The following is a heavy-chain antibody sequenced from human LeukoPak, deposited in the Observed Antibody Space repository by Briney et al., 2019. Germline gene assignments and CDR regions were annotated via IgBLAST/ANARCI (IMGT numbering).Heavy chain of an antibody. D-gene: IGHD4-23*01. J-gene: IGHJ4*02. CDR3: ARHFPDYGGNSDFDY. Sequence: SETLSLTCTVSGGSISSSSYYWGWIRQPPGKGLEWIGSIYYSGSTYYNPSLKSRVTISVDTSKNQFSLKLSSVTAADTAVYYCARHFPDYGGNSDFDYWGQGTLVTVSS. CDR1: GGSISSSSYY. CDR2: IYYSGST. V-gene: IGHV4-39*07.